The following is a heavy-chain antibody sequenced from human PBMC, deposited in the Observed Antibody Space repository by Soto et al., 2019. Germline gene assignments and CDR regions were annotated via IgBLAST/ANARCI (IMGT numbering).Heavy chain of an antibody. J-gene: IGHJ4*02. CDR2: IYVSGSS. CDR1: PVSLSSSSYY. V-gene: IGHV4-39*01. Sequence: PSQRMSLTWTVSPVSLSSSSYYWDWIRQTPGKGLEWMGTIYVSGSSYYTPPLKSRVTIAVDRSKNQFSLHLTSVTAADTAVYYCVRHESYWGPGTLVTVSS. CDR3: VRHESY.